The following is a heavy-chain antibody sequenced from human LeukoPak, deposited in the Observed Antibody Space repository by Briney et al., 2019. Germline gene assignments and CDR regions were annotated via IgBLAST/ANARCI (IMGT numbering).Heavy chain of an antibody. J-gene: IGHJ3*02. CDR3: ASPQIRNVFNI. D-gene: IGHD1-1*01. Sequence: ASVKVSCKASGYTFTSYDVDWFRQATGQGLEWMGWMNPNSGNTGYAQKFQGRVSLTRDTSISTAYMELSSLRSEDTAVYYCASPQIRNVFNIWGQGTMVTVSS. V-gene: IGHV1-8*01. CDR1: GYTFTSYD. CDR2: MNPNSGNT.